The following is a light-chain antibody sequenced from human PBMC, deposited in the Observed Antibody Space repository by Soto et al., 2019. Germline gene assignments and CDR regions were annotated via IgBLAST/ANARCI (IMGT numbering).Light chain of an antibody. Sequence: DIQMTQSPSSLSASVGDRVTITCRASQSISTYLNWYQQKPRKAPKLLIYVASSLRSGVPSRFSGSGSGTDFTLTISSLQPEDFATYYCQQSYRTPYTFGQGTKLEIK. CDR1: QSISTY. CDR2: VAS. J-gene: IGKJ2*01. V-gene: IGKV1-39*01. CDR3: QQSYRTPYT.